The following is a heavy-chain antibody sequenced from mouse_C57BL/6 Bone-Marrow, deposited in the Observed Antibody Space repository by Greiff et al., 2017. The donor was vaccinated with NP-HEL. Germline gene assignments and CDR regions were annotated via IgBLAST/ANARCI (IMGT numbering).Heavy chain of an antibody. D-gene: IGHD1-1*01. Sequence: VQLQQSGAELVRPGASVKLSCKASGYTFTDYYINWVKQRPGQGLEWIARIYPGSGNTYYNEKFKGKATLTAEKSSSTAYMQLSSLTSEDSAVYFCASYGSSYVPYAMDYWGQGTSVTVSS. CDR3: ASYGSSYVPYAMDY. V-gene: IGHV1-76*01. CDR1: GYTFTDYY. J-gene: IGHJ4*01. CDR2: IYPGSGNT.